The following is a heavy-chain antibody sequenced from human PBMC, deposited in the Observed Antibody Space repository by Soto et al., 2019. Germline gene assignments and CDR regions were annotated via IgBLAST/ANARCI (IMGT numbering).Heavy chain of an antibody. CDR3: ARMETFGPFNWFDT. D-gene: IGHD1-1*01. CDR2: MNPNSGIG. J-gene: IGHJ5*02. Sequence: QVQLVQSGAEVREPGASVRVSCKASGYTFGNNDISWVRQGTGQGLEWMGWMNPNSGIGGYAQKFQGRVTMTRDTSSSTAYMELSRLTSDDTAIYYWARMETFGPFNWFDTWGQGTMVTVSS. V-gene: IGHV1-8*01. CDR1: GYTFGNND.